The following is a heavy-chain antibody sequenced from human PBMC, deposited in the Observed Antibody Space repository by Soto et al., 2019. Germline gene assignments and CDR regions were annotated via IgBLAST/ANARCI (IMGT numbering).Heavy chain of an antibody. D-gene: IGHD2-15*01. CDR3: ARNLFCSGGSCPQDI. V-gene: IGHV3-64*04. J-gene: IGHJ3*02. CDR1: GFTFSDFA. Sequence: GGSLRLSCSASGFTFSDFALHWVRQAPGKGLEYVSSISGSGGNTNYADSVKARFTISRDDSKNSLYLQMSSLRAEDTAVYYCARNLFCSGGSCPQDIWGQGTMVTVSS. CDR2: ISGSGGNT.